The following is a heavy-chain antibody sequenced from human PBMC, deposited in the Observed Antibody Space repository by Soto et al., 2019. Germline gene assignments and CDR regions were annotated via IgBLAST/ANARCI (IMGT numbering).Heavy chain of an antibody. CDR3: ARPSPYDSSGYYDY. V-gene: IGHV1-2*04. Sequence: ASVKVSCKASGYTFTGYYMHWVRQAPGQGLEWMGWINPNSGGTNYAQKFQGWVTMTRDTSISTAYMELSRLRSDDTAVYYCARPSPYDSSGYYDYWGQGTLVTVSS. CDR2: INPNSGGT. CDR1: GYTFTGYY. D-gene: IGHD3-22*01. J-gene: IGHJ4*02.